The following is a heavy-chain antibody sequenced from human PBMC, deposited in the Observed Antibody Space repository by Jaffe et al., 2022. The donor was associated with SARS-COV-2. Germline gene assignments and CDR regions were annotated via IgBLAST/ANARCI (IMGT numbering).Heavy chain of an antibody. CDR1: GGSISSSGYY. CDR2: IYYSGST. Sequence: QLQLQESGPGLVKPSETLSLTCTVSGGSISSSGYYWGWIRQPPGKGLEWIGSIYYSGSTYYNPSLKSRVTISVDTSKNQFSLKLSSVTAADTAVYYCARQLLEDFYYYYYMDVWGKGTTVTVSS. J-gene: IGHJ6*03. CDR3: ARQLLEDFYYYYYMDV. V-gene: IGHV4-39*01.